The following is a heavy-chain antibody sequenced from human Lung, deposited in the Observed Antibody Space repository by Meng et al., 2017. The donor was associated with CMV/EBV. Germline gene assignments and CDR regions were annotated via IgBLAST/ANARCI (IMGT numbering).Heavy chain of an antibody. CDR1: GYTFISYG. CDR2: IIPIFGTA. J-gene: IGHJ6*02. V-gene: IGHV1-69*05. CDR3: ARGRDFWSGSGGMDV. Sequence: SVKVSCKASGYTFISYGISWVRQAPGQGLEWMGGIIPIFGTANYAQKFQGRVTITTDESTSTAYMELSSLRSEDTAVYYCARGRDFWSGSGGMDVWGQGTTVTVSS. D-gene: IGHD3-3*01.